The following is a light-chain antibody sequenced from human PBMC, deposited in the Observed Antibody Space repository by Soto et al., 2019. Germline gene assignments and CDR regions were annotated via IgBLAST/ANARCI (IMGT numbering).Light chain of an antibody. CDR1: QSVGTY. V-gene: IGKV3-11*01. J-gene: IGKJ4*01. CDR2: DSS. CDR3: QHRSDWPAT. Sequence: EIVLTQSPATLSLSPGERATLSCRASQSVGTYFAWYQQQPGQAPRLLIYDSSNRATGIPARFSGSGSGTDFTLTISSLVPEDFAVYYCQHRSDWPATCGGGTKVEIK.